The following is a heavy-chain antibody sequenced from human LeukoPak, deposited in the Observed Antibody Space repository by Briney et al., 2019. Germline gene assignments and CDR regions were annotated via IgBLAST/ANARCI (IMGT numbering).Heavy chain of an antibody. Sequence: GGSLRLSCAASGFTFDDYAMHWVRQAPGKGLEWVSTINGNGGTTYYADSVKGRFTISRDNSKNTLYLQMNSLRAEDTAVYYCARGGRTTWHGMDVWGQGTTVTVSS. D-gene: IGHD4-17*01. V-gene: IGHV3-23*01. CDR3: ARGGRTTWHGMDV. J-gene: IGHJ6*02. CDR2: INGNGGTT. CDR1: GFTFDDYA.